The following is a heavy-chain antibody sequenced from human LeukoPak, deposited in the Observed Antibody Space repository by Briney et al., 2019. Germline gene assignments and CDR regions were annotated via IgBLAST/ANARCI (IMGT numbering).Heavy chain of an antibody. J-gene: IGHJ5*02. CDR3: ARHGVSTGWSLYNWFDP. CDR1: GASLSSRNYY. CDR2: IYFRGST. D-gene: IGHD6-19*01. V-gene: IGHV4-39*01. Sequence: SETLSLTCTVSGASLSSRNYYWDWIRQPPGKGLEWIGSIYFRGSTYYNPSPKSRVTISVDTSKNQFSLKLSSVTAADTAVYYCARHGVSTGWSLYNWFDPWGQGTLVTVSS.